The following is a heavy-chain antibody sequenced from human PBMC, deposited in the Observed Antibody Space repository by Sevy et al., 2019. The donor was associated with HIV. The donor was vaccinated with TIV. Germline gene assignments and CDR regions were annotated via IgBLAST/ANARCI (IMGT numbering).Heavy chain of an antibody. CDR2: ISAYNGNT. CDR3: ARDYGSGTYYIGDYYYYGMDV. Sequence: ASVKVSCKASGYTFTSYGISWVRQAPGEGLEWMGGISAYNGNTNYAQKLQGRVTMTTDTSTSTAYMELRSLRSDDTAVYYCARDYGSGTYYIGDYYYYGMDVWGQGTTVTVSS. D-gene: IGHD3-10*01. V-gene: IGHV1-18*01. J-gene: IGHJ6*02. CDR1: GYTFTSYG.